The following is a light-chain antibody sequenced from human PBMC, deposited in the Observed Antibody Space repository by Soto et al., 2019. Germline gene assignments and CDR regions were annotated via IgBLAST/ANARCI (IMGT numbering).Light chain of an antibody. CDR1: SSDVGGYNY. CDR2: DVS. Sequence: QSVLTQPASVSGSPGQAITISCTGTSSDVGGYNYVSWYQQHPGKAPKLLIYDVSNRPSGVSNRFSGSKSANTASLTISGLQDEDEADYYCSSYTSTSVVFGGGTKLTVL. V-gene: IGLV2-14*01. CDR3: SSYTSTSVV. J-gene: IGLJ2*01.